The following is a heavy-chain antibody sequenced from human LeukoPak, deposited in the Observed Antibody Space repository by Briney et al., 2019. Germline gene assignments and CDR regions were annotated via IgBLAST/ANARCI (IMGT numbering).Heavy chain of an antibody. CDR3: AIDKSWNFPL. J-gene: IGHJ4*02. CDR2: IKPDGGEK. D-gene: IGHD1-7*01. Sequence: PGGSLRLSCAASAFTLSSHWMTWVRQAPGKGLEWVATIKPDGGEKYYVDSLKGRFTISRDNARNSLYLQMNSLRVEDTAVYYCAIDKSWNFPLWGQGTLVTVSS. V-gene: IGHV3-7*01. CDR1: AFTLSSHW.